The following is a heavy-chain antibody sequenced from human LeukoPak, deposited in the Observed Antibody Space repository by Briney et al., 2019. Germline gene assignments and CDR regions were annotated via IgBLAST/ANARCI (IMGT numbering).Heavy chain of an antibody. CDR1: GYTFTSYD. D-gene: IGHD2-2*01. CDR2: MNPNSGNT. J-gene: IGHJ3*02. V-gene: IGHV1-8*03. CDR3: ARDYCSSTSCQSEDAFDI. Sequence: ASVKVSCKASGYTFTSYDINWVRQATGQGLEWMGWMNPNSGNTGYAQKFQGRVTITRNTSISTAYMELSSLRSEDTAVYYCARDYCSSTSCQSEDAFDIWGQGTMVTVSS.